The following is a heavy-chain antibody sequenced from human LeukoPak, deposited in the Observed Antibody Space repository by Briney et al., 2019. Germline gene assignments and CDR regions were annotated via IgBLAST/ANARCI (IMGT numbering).Heavy chain of an antibody. CDR3: ARPIWIGDLFYYFDS. CDR1: GYRFASYW. J-gene: IGHJ4*02. D-gene: IGHD3-10*01. CDR2: IYSDDSDT. Sequence: GESLKISCRGSGYRFASYWIGWVRQMPGKGLEWMGIIYSDDSDTRYNPSFRGQVTISADKFVDTAYLQWNSLKASDTAMYYCARPIWIGDLFYYFDSWGQGTLVTVSS. V-gene: IGHV5-51*01.